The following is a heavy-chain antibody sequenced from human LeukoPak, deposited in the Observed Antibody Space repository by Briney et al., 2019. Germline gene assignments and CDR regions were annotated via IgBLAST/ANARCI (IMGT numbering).Heavy chain of an antibody. CDR1: GGSFSGYY. CDR3: ARSRDYVWGSYRYGQYYFDY. D-gene: IGHD3-16*02. Sequence: SETLSLTCAVYGGSFSGYYWSWIRQPPGKGLEWIGEINHSGSTNYNPSLKSRVTISVDTSKNQFSLKLSSVTAADTAVYYCARSRDYVWGSYRYGQYYFDYWGQGTLVTVSS. V-gene: IGHV4-34*01. CDR2: INHSGST. J-gene: IGHJ4*02.